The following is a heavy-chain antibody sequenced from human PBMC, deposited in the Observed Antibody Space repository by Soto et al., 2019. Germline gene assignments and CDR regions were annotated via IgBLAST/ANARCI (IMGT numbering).Heavy chain of an antibody. D-gene: IGHD6-19*01. Sequence: PGGSLRLSCAASGFTFSSYGMHWVRQAPGKGLEWVAVISYDGSNKYYADSVKGRFTISRDNSKNTLYLQMNSLRAEDTAVYYCAKDSSGWQGGPDAFDIWGQGTMVTVSS. CDR3: AKDSSGWQGGPDAFDI. CDR2: ISYDGSNK. V-gene: IGHV3-30*18. J-gene: IGHJ3*02. CDR1: GFTFSSYG.